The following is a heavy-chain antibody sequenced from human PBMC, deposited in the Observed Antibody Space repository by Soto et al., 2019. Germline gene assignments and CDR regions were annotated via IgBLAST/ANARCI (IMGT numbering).Heavy chain of an antibody. CDR2: IIPISDTT. Sequence: QVQLVQSGAEVKKPGSSVKVSCKASGGTFSSYAISWVRQAPGQGLEWMGGIIPISDTTNYAQKFQGRVTITADESTSTAYMELSSLRSDDTAVYYCARSQGSSTSLEIYYYYYYGMYVWGQGTTVTGSS. CDR1: GGTFSSYA. V-gene: IGHV1-69*01. D-gene: IGHD2-2*01. J-gene: IGHJ6*02. CDR3: ARSQGSSTSLEIYYYYYYGMYV.